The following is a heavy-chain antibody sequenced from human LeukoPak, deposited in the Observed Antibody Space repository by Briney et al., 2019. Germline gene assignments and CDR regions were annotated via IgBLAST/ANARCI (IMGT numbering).Heavy chain of an antibody. D-gene: IGHD3-22*01. CDR3: ARVLHKRNYDSSTYYGY. J-gene: IGHJ4*02. CDR2: ISSSSSTI. V-gene: IGHV3-48*01. Sequence: GGSLRLSCAAPGFIFSSYSMNWVRQAPGKGLEWVSYISSSSSTIYYADSVKGRFTISRDNAKNSLYLQMSSLRAEDTAVYYCARVLHKRNYDSSTYYGYWGQGTLVTVSS. CDR1: GFIFSSYS.